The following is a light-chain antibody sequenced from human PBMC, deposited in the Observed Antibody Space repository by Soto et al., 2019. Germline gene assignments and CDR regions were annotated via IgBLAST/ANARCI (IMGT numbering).Light chain of an antibody. CDR3: QQHNNWPT. Sequence: EIVMTQSPVTLSVSPGERATLSCRASQRISSSYLAWYQQKPGQAPSLLIYGASKRATGIPARFSGSGSGTDFTLTISSLEPEDFAVYFCQQHNNWPTFGQGTRLEIK. CDR2: GAS. CDR1: QRISSSY. V-gene: IGKV3D-15*01. J-gene: IGKJ5*01.